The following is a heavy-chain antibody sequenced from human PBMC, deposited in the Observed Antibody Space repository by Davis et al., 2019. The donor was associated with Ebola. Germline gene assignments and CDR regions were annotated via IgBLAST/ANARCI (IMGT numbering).Heavy chain of an antibody. CDR3: ARASFGYNSGWYADY. V-gene: IGHV1-46*01. Sequence: AASVKVSCKASGYTFTGYYMHWVRQAPGQGLEWMGIINPSGGSTSYAQKFQGRVTMTRDTSTSTVYMELSSLRSDDTAVFYCARASFGYNSGWYADYWGPGSLVTVSS. J-gene: IGHJ4*02. CDR2: INPSGGST. D-gene: IGHD6-19*01. CDR1: GYTFTGYY.